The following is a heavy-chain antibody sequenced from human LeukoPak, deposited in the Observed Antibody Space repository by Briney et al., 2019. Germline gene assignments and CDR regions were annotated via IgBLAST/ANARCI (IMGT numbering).Heavy chain of an antibody. Sequence: ASVKVSCKASGYTFTGYFMHWVRQAPGQGLEWMGWINPNSGGTKYAQKFQGRVTMTRDTSISTAYMELNSLRVEDTALYYCARAQTYGDSRLLLDYWGQGTLVTVPS. V-gene: IGHV1-2*02. CDR3: ARAQTYGDSRLLLDY. CDR2: INPNSGGT. D-gene: IGHD4-17*01. J-gene: IGHJ4*02. CDR1: GYTFTGYF.